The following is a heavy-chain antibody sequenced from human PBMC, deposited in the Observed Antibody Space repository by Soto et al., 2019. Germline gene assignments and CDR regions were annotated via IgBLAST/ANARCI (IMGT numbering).Heavy chain of an antibody. CDR2: IYHSGST. D-gene: IGHD2-21*02. CDR3: ARDKTVVTPSGYYYYYGMDV. V-gene: IGHV4-38-2*02. CDR1: GYSISSGYY. Sequence: SETLSLTCAVSGYSISSGYYWGWIRQPPGKGLEWIGSIYHSGSTYYNPSLKSRVTISVDTSKNQFYLKLSSVTAADTAVYYCARDKTVVTPSGYYYYYGMDVWGQGTTVTVSS. J-gene: IGHJ6*02.